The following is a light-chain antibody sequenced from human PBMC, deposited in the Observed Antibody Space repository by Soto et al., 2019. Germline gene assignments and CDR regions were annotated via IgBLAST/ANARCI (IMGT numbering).Light chain of an antibody. CDR1: SSDVGNSNG. V-gene: IGLV2-18*02. CDR2: HVT. J-gene: IGLJ1*01. CDR3: SSYTSSSTYV. Sequence: QSVLTQPPSVSGSPGQSVAISCTGTSSDVGNSNGVSWYQQAPGTAPKLMIYHVTNRPSGVPDRFSGSKSGNTASLTISGLQAEDEADYYCSSYTSSSTYVFGTGTQLTVL.